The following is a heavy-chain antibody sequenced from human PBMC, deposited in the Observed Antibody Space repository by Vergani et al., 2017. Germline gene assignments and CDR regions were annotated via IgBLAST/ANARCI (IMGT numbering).Heavy chain of an antibody. CDR3: ATGAGPFDI. CDR2: LCPSGST. CDR1: GAPISYWC. J-gene: IGHJ4*02. V-gene: IGHV4-4*07. D-gene: IGHD6-19*01. Sequence: QVQMQESGPGRVKTSDTLSLTCSASGAPISYWCWSWLRQPAGKGLEWIGRLCPSGSTNYIPSLKSRVTMSIDTSKNQFSLKLTAVTAAATAVYYCATGAGPFDIWGKGTLVTVSS.